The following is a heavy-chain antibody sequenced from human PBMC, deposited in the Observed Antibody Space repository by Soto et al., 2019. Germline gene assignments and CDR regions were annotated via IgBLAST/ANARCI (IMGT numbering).Heavy chain of an antibody. D-gene: IGHD5-12*01. J-gene: IGHJ3*02. CDR3: AREGVYSDYGDAFDI. CDR1: GFTFSSNA. CDR2: ISGSGGVT. V-gene: IGHV3-23*01. Sequence: PGGSLRLSCAASGFTFSSNAMSWVRQAPGKGLEWVSHISGSGGVTYYADSVKGRFTISRDNSKNTLNLQMNRLRVEDTAVYYYAREGVYSDYGDAFDIWGQGTMVTVSS.